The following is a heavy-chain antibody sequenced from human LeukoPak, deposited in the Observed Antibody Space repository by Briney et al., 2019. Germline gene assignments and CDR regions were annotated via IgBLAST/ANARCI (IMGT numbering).Heavy chain of an antibody. Sequence: PGGSLRLSCAASRFTVSSNYVSGVRQAPGKGLEWVSVIYSGGSTYYADSVKGRFTISRDNSKNTLYLQMNSLRAEDTAVYYCAGGYCSGDSCIDAFDIWGQGTMVTVSS. J-gene: IGHJ3*02. CDR3: AGGYCSGDSCIDAFDI. CDR2: IYSGGST. V-gene: IGHV3-66*01. CDR1: RFTVSSNY. D-gene: IGHD2-15*01.